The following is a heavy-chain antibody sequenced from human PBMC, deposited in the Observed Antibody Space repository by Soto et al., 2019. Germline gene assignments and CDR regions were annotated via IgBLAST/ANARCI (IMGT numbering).Heavy chain of an antibody. CDR3: AKDKGVVAGSDYYYGMAV. CDR1: GFTFSSYA. V-gene: IGHV3-23*01. CDR2: ISGSGGST. J-gene: IGHJ6*02. Sequence: GGSLRLSCAASGFTFSSYAMSWVRQAPGKGLEWVSAISGSGGSTYYADSVKGRFTISRDNSKNTLYLQMNSLRAEDTAVYYCAKDKGVVAGSDYYYGMAVWGQGPTVTVSS. D-gene: IGHD6-19*01.